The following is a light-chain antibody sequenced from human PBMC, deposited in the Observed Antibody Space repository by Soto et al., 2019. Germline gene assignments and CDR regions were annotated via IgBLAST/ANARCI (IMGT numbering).Light chain of an antibody. CDR3: GTWDSSLSAVV. J-gene: IGLJ2*01. CDR1: SSNIGNNY. V-gene: IGLV1-51*01. Sequence: QSVQTQPPSVSAAPGQKVTISCSGSSSNIGNNYVSWYQQLPGTAPKLLIYDNNKRPSGIPDRFSGSKSGTSATLGITGLQTGDEADYYCGTWDSSLSAVVFGGGTQLTVL. CDR2: DNN.